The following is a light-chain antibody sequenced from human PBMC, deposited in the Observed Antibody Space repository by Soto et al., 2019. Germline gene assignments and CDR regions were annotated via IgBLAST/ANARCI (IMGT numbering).Light chain of an antibody. J-gene: IGKJ2*01. CDR1: QDISNH. CDR2: DAY. V-gene: IGKV1-33*01. Sequence: QMTQSPSSLSASIGDRVIITCQASQDISNHLNWYQQKPGKAPKLLIYDAYHLEAGVPSRFSGGGSGSDFTFTISSLQPEDLATYYCQHYDNLMYTFGQGTQLEIK. CDR3: QHYDNLMYT.